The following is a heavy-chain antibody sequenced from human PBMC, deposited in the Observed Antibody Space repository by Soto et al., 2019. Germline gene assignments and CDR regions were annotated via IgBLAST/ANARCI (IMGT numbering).Heavy chain of an antibody. V-gene: IGHV4-39*01. CDR2: IYYSGST. CDR3: ARHGEDTVTTRMYNWFDP. CDR1: GGSISSSSYY. J-gene: IGHJ5*02. D-gene: IGHD4-4*01. Sequence: SETLSLTCTVSGGSISSSSYYWGWIRQPPGKGLEWIGSIYYSGSTYYNPSLKSRVTISVDTSKNQFSLKLSSVTAADTAVYYCARHGEDTVTTRMYNWFDPWGQGTLVTVSS.